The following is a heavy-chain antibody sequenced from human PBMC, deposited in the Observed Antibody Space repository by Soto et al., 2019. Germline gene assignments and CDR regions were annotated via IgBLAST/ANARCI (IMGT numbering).Heavy chain of an antibody. V-gene: IGHV3-21*01. CDR1: GFTFSSYS. CDR2: ISSSSSYI. D-gene: IGHD4-17*01. CDR3: ARKGYGDYGGMDV. J-gene: IGHJ6*02. Sequence: EVQLVESGGGLIQPGGSLRLSCAASGFTFSSYSMNWVRQAPGKGLEWVSSISSSSSYIYYADSVKGRFTISRDNAKDSLSLQMNSLRAEDTAVYYCARKGYGDYGGMDVWGQGTTVTVSS.